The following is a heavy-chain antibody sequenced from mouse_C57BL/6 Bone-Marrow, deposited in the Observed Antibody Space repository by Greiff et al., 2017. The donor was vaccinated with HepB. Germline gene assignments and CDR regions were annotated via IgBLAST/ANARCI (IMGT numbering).Heavy chain of an antibody. D-gene: IGHD2-4*01. CDR2: IHPNSGST. J-gene: IGHJ2*01. CDR3: TKRGIYDYALYY. CDR1: GYTFTSYW. V-gene: IGHV1-64*01. Sequence: QVQLQQSGAELVKPGASVKLSCKASGYTFTSYWMHWVKQRPGQGLEWIGMIHPNSGSTNYNEKFKSKATLTADKSSSTAYMQLSSLTSEDSAVYYCTKRGIYDYALYYWGQGTTLTVSS.